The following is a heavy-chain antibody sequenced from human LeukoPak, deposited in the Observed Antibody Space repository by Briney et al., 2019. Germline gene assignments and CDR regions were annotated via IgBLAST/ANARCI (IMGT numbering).Heavy chain of an antibody. J-gene: IGHJ4*02. CDR3: AKDRSGSYSQGLDY. V-gene: IGHV3-48*04. Sequence: GGSLRLSCTASGFTFSSYSMNWVRQAPGKGLEWISYISSSTSTIYYADSVKGRFTISRDSAKNSLYLQMNSLRAEDTAVYYCAKDRSGSYSQGLDYWGQGTLVTVSS. D-gene: IGHD1-26*01. CDR2: ISSSTSTI. CDR1: GFTFSSYS.